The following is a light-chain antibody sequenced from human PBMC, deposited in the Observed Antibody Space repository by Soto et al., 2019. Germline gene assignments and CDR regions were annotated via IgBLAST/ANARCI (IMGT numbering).Light chain of an antibody. J-gene: IGKJ1*01. V-gene: IGKV1-33*01. CDR1: QDISNY. Sequence: QVTQPTSSLSASVGDRGTITCQASQDISNYLNWYQQKPGKAPKLLIYDASNLETGVPSRFSGSGSGTDFTFTISSLQPEDIATYYCQQYDNPWTFGQGTKVDIK. CDR2: DAS. CDR3: QQYDNPWT.